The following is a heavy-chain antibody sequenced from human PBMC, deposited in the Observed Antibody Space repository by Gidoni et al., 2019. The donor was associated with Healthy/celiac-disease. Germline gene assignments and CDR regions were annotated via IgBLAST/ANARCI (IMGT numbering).Heavy chain of an antibody. CDR3: ARGEGNAFEI. Sequence: QEQLVQSGAEVKKPGASVNGSCKTSGYTFTSYDITWVRQATGQGLEWMRWMNPNSGNKGYPQKFQCRVTMTRNTSISTAYMELSSLRTEDTAVYYCARGEGNAFEIWGQGTMVTVSS. D-gene: IGHD3-10*01. J-gene: IGHJ3*02. CDR2: MNPNSGNK. CDR1: GYTFTSYD. V-gene: IGHV1-8*01.